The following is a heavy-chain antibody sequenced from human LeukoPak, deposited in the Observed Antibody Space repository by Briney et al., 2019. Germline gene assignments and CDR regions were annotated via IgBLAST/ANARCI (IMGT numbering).Heavy chain of an antibody. CDR2: INHSGST. CDR3: ARGRRLGVVVAAKDYFDY. Sequence: SETLSLTCAVYGGSFSGYYWSWIRQPPGKGLEWIGEINHSGSTNYNPSLKSRVTISVDTTKNHVSLKLSSVTAADTAVYYCARGRRLGVVVAAKDYFDYWGQGTLVTVSS. CDR1: GGSFSGYY. D-gene: IGHD2-15*01. V-gene: IGHV4-34*01. J-gene: IGHJ4*02.